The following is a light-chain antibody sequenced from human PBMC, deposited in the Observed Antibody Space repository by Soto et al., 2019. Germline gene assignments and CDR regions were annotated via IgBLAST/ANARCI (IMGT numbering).Light chain of an antibody. Sequence: DIVMTQSPDSLAVSLGERATINCTSSQSVLYSSNHKDYLAWYQQKSVQPPKLLMYWASTRESGVPDRVRGSGSGTDISLTVGRLQAEDVAVDYCQQYSSTRSFGQGTKLEIK. J-gene: IGKJ2*01. CDR2: WAS. CDR3: QQYSSTRS. CDR1: QSVLYSSNHKDY. V-gene: IGKV4-1*01.